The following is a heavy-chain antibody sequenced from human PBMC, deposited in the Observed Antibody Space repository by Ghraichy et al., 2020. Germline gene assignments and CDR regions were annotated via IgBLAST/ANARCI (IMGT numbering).Heavy chain of an antibody. V-gene: IGHV3-7*03. Sequence: GESLNISCAASGFTFSMHWMSWVHQAPGKGLEWVANIKDDGSEKGYVDSVRGRFTISRDNAHNSLYLQMNSLRAEDTAVYYCARDPLKRDGFNSLDSWGQGTLVTVSS. J-gene: IGHJ4*02. CDR3: ARDPLKRDGFNSLDS. D-gene: IGHD5-24*01. CDR1: GFTFSMHW. CDR2: IKDDGSEK.